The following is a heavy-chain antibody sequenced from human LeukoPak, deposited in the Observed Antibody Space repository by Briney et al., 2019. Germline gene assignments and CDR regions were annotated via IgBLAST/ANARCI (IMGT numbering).Heavy chain of an antibody. J-gene: IGHJ6*02. CDR3: ARGRGAYSNYGWSPSYGMDV. CDR2: IWYDGSNK. V-gene: IGHV3-33*01. D-gene: IGHD4-11*01. CDR1: GFTFSSHG. Sequence: PGGSLRLSCAASGFTFSSHGMHWVRQAPGKGLEWVAVIWYDGSNKYYADSVKGRFTISRDNSKNTLYLQMNSLRAEDTAVYYCARGRGAYSNYGWSPSYGMDVWGQGTTVTVSS.